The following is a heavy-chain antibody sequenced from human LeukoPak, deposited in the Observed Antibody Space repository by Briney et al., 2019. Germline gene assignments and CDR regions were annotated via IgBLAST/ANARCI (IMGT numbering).Heavy chain of an antibody. Sequence: PGGSLRLSCAASGFTFTNYAMTWVRQAPGKGLEWVSVISGSGNSTYYADSVKGRFTISRDNPRNTLYLQMNSLRAEDTAVYYCARWRSGSCSDWGQGTLVTVSS. CDR2: ISGSGNST. D-gene: IGHD2-15*01. V-gene: IGHV3-23*01. J-gene: IGHJ4*02. CDR1: GFTFTNYA. CDR3: ARWRSGSCSD.